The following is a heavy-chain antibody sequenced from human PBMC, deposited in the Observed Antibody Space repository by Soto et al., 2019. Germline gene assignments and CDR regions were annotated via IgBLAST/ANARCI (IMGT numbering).Heavy chain of an antibody. Sequence: GVSLRLSCVASGFTFSRYGMHWVRQAPGKGLEWVAVTWYDGGDKYSADSVKGRFTISRDNSKNTLYLQMSSLRAEDTAVNYCAKDLSSSGDAFGISGKGP. D-gene: IGHD6-13*01. CDR1: GFTFSRYG. CDR2: TWYDGGDK. CDR3: AKDLSSSGDAFGI. V-gene: IGHV3-33*06. J-gene: IGHJ3*02.